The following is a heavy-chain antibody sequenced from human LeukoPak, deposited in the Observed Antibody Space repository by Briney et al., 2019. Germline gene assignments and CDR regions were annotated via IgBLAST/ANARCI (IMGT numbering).Heavy chain of an antibody. D-gene: IGHD2-21*02. CDR2: INHSGST. Sequence: SETLSLTCAVYGGSFGGYYWSWIRQPPGKGLEWIGEINHSGSTNYNPSLKSRVTISVDTSKNQFSLKLSSVTAADTAVYYCAMLLAYCGGDCLGSDYWGQGTLVTVSS. CDR1: GGSFGGYY. J-gene: IGHJ4*02. V-gene: IGHV4-34*01. CDR3: AMLLAYCGGDCLGSDY.